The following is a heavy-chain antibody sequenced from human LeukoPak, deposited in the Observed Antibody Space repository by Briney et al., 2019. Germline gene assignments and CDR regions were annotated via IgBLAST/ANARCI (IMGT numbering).Heavy chain of an antibody. CDR1: GYTFTRYY. V-gene: IGHV1-46*01. Sequence: ASVKVSCKASGYTFTRYYMYWVRQAPGQGLEWMGIINPCGGSTSYAQKFQGRVTMTRDTSTSTVYMEQSSLRSEDTAVYYCARGSYYYDSSGYIDAFDIWGQGTMVTVSS. CDR2: INPCGGST. J-gene: IGHJ3*02. D-gene: IGHD3-22*01. CDR3: ARGSYYYDSSGYIDAFDI.